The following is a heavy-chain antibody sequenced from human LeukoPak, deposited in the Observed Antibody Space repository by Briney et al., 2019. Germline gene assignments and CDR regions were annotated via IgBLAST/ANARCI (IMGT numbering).Heavy chain of an antibody. CDR3: ARRAGGYSHPYDY. CDR2: ISSGAATI. Sequence: HPGGSLRLSCAASGFTFSSFEMNWIRQAPGKGLEWVSSISSGAATIYYADSVKGRFTISRDNAKNSLYLQMNSLRAEDTAVYYCARRAGGYSHPYDYWGQGILVTVSS. D-gene: IGHD4-23*01. CDR1: GFTFSSFE. V-gene: IGHV3-48*03. J-gene: IGHJ4*02.